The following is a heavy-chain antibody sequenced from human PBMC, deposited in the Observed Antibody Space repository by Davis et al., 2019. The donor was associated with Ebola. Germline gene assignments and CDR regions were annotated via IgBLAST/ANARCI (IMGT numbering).Heavy chain of an antibody. V-gene: IGHV3-7*03. Sequence: GESLKISCEASGFTFSSYGMHWVRQAPGKGLEWVANIKQGGSANYYVHSVKGRFTISRDNAKNSPYLQMNSLGAEDTAVYYCARDTFPYMVRGVKRYYYGMDVWGQGTTVTVSS. D-gene: IGHD3-10*01. CDR1: GFTFSSYG. CDR3: ARDTFPYMVRGVKRYYYGMDV. CDR2: IKQGGSAN. J-gene: IGHJ6*02.